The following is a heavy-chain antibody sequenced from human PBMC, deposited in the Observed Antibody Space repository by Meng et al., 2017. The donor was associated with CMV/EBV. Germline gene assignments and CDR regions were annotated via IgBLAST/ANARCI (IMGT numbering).Heavy chain of an antibody. CDR3: ARDAPERSSSWYGAWFDP. J-gene: IGHJ5*02. CDR1: TFSSYA. Sequence: TFSSYAISWVRRAPGQRLEWMGGIIPVFGAANYAQQFQGRVTITADESTNPAYMELSNLRSEGTAVYYCARDAPERSSSWYGAWFDPWGQGTLVTVSS. CDR2: IIPVFGAA. V-gene: IGHV1-69*01. D-gene: IGHD6-13*01.